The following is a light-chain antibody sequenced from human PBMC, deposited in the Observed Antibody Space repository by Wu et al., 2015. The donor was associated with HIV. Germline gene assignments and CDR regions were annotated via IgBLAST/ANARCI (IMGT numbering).Light chain of an antibody. J-gene: IGKJ3*01. Sequence: EIVLTQSPATLSLSPGESASLSCRTSQSIVVGYLAWYQQKPGQAPRLLIYATSRRAAGVPDRFTGSGSGTDFTLTISRLEPEDFAVYYCHHYGVSLLFSFGPGTKVDI. CDR2: ATS. CDR3: HHYGVSLLFS. CDR1: QSIVVGY. V-gene: IGKV3-20*01.